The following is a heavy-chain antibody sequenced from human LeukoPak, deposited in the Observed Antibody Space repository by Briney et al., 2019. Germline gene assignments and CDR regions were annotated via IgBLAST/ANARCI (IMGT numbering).Heavy chain of an antibody. V-gene: IGHV3-48*03. J-gene: IGHJ4*02. Sequence: GGSLRLSCVASGFTFSNFEMTWVRQAPEKGLEWVSYISSSGSSKYYGDSVKGRLTISRDNAKTALYLQMNSLRAEDTAVYYCARDDANYFEYWGQGTLVTVSS. CDR3: ARDDANYFEY. CDR2: ISSSGSSK. CDR1: GFTFSNFE.